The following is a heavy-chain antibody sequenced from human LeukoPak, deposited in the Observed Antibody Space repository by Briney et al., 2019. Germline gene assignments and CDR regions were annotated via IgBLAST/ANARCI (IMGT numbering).Heavy chain of an antibody. CDR1: GFTVSSYS. J-gene: IGHJ4*02. Sequence: KPGGSLRLSCAASGFTVSSYSMNWVRQAPGKGLEWVSSISSSSSYIYYADSVKGRFTISRDNTKNSLYLKMNRLRAEDTAVYYCASDPQYYDILTGYYPDYFDYWSQGTLVTVSS. D-gene: IGHD3-9*01. V-gene: IGHV3-21*01. CDR3: ASDPQYYDILTGYYPDYFDY. CDR2: ISSSSSYI.